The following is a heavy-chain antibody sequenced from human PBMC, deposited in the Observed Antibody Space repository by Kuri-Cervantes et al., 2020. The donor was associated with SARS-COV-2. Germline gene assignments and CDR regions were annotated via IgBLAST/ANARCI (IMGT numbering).Heavy chain of an antibody. V-gene: IGHV3-21*04. J-gene: IGHJ4*02. D-gene: IGHD2-15*01. Sequence: GESLKISCATSGFSFSDYSMNWVRLAPGKGLEWVSSISSSGNYIYYADSLKGRFTVSRDNSKNTLYLQMSSLRAEDTAVYYCANPDGDLEGGGFDYWGQGTLVTVSS. CDR1: GFSFSDYS. CDR3: ANPDGDLEGGGFDY. CDR2: ISSSGNYI.